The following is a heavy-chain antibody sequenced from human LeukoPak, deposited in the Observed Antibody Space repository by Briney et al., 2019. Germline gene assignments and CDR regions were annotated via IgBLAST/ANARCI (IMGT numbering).Heavy chain of an antibody. Sequence: GGSLGLSCAASGFSFSSYWMTWVRQAPGKGLEWVANIKQDGSEKYYVDSVMGRFTISRDNAKNSLYLQMNSLRAEDTAVYYCARMSTSSWYVCDYWGQGTLVTVSS. CDR2: IKQDGSEK. CDR1: GFSFSSYW. V-gene: IGHV3-7*01. CDR3: ARMSTSSWYVCDY. J-gene: IGHJ4*02. D-gene: IGHD6-13*01.